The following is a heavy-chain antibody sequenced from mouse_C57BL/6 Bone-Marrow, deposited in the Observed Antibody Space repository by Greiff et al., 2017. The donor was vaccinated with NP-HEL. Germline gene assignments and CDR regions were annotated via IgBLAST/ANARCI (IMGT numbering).Heavy chain of an antibody. J-gene: IGHJ4*01. CDR1: GYTFTSYG. Sequence: QVQLQQSGAELARPGASVKLSCKASGYTFTSYGISWVKQRTGQGLEWIGEIYPRSGNTYYNEKFKGKATLTADKSSSTAYMELSSLTSEASAVYFCERKGANCGGAMDYCGQGTAVTVSS. D-gene: IGHD4-1*01. CDR3: ERKGANCGGAMDY. V-gene: IGHV1-81*01. CDR2: IYPRSGNT.